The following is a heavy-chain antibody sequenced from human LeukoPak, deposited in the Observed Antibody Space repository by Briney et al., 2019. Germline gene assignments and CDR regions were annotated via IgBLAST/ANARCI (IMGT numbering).Heavy chain of an antibody. V-gene: IGHV1-2*02. J-gene: IGHJ4*02. D-gene: IGHD3-22*01. CDR1: GYTFTGYY. Sequence: ASVKVSCKASGYTFTGYYMHWVRRAPGQGLGWMGWINPNSGGTNYAQKFQGRVTMTRDTSISTAYMELSRLRSDDTAVYYCARELPDYYDSSGSTDDYWGQGTLVTVSS. CDR2: INPNSGGT. CDR3: ARELPDYYDSSGSTDDY.